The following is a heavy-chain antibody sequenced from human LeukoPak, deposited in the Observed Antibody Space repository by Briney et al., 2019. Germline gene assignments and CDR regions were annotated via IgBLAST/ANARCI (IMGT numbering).Heavy chain of an antibody. J-gene: IGHJ4*02. V-gene: IGHV4-59*01. Sequence: SETLSLTCTVSGGSISSYYWSWIRQPPGKGLEWIGYIYYSGSTNYNPSLKSRVTISVDTSKNQFSLKLSSVTAADSAVYYCARDGHDSSGYYEDYWGQGTLVTVSS. CDR2: IYYSGST. CDR3: ARDGHDSSGYYEDY. CDR1: GGSISSYY. D-gene: IGHD3-22*01.